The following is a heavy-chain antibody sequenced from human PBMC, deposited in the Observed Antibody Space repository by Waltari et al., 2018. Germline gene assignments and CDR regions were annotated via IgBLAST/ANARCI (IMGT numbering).Heavy chain of an antibody. V-gene: IGHV1-2*02. Sequence: QVQLVQSGAEVKKPGASVKVSCKASEYTFTDYYIHWVRQAPGQGLEWMGWINPNSGGTDYAQRFQGRVTMTRDTSIRTVYMELSSLRSDDTAVYYCARDGGITRRGLGDYWGQGTLVTVSS. CDR1: EYTFTDYY. D-gene: IGHD3-16*01. CDR3: ARDGGITRRGLGDY. CDR2: INPNSGGT. J-gene: IGHJ4*02.